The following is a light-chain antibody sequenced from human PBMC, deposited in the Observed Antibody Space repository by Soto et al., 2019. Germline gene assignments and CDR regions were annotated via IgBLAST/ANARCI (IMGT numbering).Light chain of an antibody. CDR1: SGHSSYI. V-gene: IGLV4-60*02. J-gene: IGLJ1*01. CDR3: ETWDSNTHV. CDR2: LEGSGSY. Sequence: QLVLTQSSSASASLGSSVKLTWTLSSGHSSYIIAWHQQQPGKAPRYLMKLEGSGSYNKGSGVPDRFSGSSSGADRYLTIANLQFEDEADYYCETWDSNTHVFGTGTKLTVL.